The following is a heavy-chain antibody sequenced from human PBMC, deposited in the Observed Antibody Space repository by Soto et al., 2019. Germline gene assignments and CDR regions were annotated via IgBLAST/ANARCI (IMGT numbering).Heavy chain of an antibody. V-gene: IGHV4-31*03. D-gene: IGHD3-3*01. CDR3: ARDVSPYYDFWSGYPSGGMDV. J-gene: IGHJ6*02. CDR1: GGSSSSGGDY. CDR2: IYYSGST. Sequence: SQILSLTCTVSGGSSSSGGDYWSWIRQNPGKGLEWIGYIYYSGSTYYNPSLKSRVTISVLTSKNPFSLKLSSVTAADTAVYYCARDVSPYYDFWSGYPSGGMDVWGQGTTVTVSS.